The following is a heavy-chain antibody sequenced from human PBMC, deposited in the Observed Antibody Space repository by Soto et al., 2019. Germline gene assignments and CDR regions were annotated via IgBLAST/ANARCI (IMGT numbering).Heavy chain of an antibody. D-gene: IGHD3-10*01. V-gene: IGHV3-23*01. CDR2: ISGSGGST. CDR1: GFTFSSYA. J-gene: IGHJ5*02. CDR3: EKDPYYGSASAKPNWFDP. Sequence: GSLRLSCAASGFTFSSYAMSWVRQAPGKGLEWVSAISGSGGSTYYADSVKGRFTISRDNSKNTLYLQMNRLRAEETAVYYCEKDPYYGSASAKPNWFDPLGNGPLVTVSS.